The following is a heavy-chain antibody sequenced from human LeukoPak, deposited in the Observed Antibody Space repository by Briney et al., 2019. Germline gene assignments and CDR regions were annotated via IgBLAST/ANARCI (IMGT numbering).Heavy chain of an antibody. Sequence: PSETLSLTCTVSGGSIYSYYWSWIRQSPGKGLEWIGSIYYSGSTYYNPSLKSRVTISVDSSKNQFSLNLNSVTTADTAVYYCARHGSLGSPFVYWGQGTLVTVSS. CDR1: GGSIYSYY. J-gene: IGHJ4*02. D-gene: IGHD1-14*01. V-gene: IGHV4-59*05. CDR2: IYYSGST. CDR3: ARHGSLGSPFVY.